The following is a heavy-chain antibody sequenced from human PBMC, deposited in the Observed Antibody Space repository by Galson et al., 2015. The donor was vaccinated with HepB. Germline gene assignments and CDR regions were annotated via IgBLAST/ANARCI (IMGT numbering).Heavy chain of an antibody. CDR1: GFSFSSYT. CDR2: ISRSRNFI. D-gene: IGHD3-10*01. J-gene: IGHJ4*02. Sequence: SLRLSCAASGFSFSSYTMNWVRQAPGKGLEWVSSISRSRNFIYYVDSVKGRFTISRDNAKNSLYLQMNSLRAEDTAVYYCARIFGELPNFDYCGQGTLVTVSS. CDR3: ARIFGELPNFDY. V-gene: IGHV3-21*01.